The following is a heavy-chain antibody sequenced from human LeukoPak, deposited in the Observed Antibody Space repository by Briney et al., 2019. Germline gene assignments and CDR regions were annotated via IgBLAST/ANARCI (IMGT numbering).Heavy chain of an antibody. V-gene: IGHV1-46*01. CDR1: GYSFTSYY. CDR2: IKPSGGST. D-gene: IGHD5-24*01. J-gene: IGHJ4*02. CDR3: ARGARDGYNLYYFDY. Sequence: GASVKVSCKAAGYSFTSYYMHWVREVPGQGLEWMGIIKPSGGSTIYAQKFQGRVTMTRDTSTSTVYMELSSLRSEDTAVYYCARGARDGYNLYYFDYWGQGTLVTVSS.